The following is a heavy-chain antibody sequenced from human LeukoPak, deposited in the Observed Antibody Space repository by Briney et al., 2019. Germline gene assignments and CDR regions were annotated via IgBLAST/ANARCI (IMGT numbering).Heavy chain of an antibody. J-gene: IGHJ4*02. CDR3: ARLDSSAYTIDY. CDR2: TYYSGST. CDR1: GGSISSGGYY. D-gene: IGHD3-22*01. V-gene: IGHV4-61*08. Sequence: SQTLSLTCTVSGGSISSGGYYWSWIRQPPGEGLEWIGYTYYSGSTNYNPSLKSRVTMSVDTSKNQFSLNLSSVTAADTAVYYCARLDSSAYTIDYWGQGTLVTVSS.